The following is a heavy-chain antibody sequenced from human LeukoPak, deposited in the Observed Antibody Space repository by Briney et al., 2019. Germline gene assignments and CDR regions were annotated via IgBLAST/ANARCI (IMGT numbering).Heavy chain of an antibody. CDR2: IKSKTDGGTT. V-gene: IGHV3-15*01. J-gene: IGHJ5*02. D-gene: IGHD3-22*01. Sequence: GGSLRLFCAASGFTFSNAWMSWVRQAPGQGLEWVGRIKSKTDGGTTVYATRTKGKFNISRDDSKNTLYLLINGLKTEDTAVYDCTTYRNYDSSGFDPWGQGTLVTVSS. CDR3: TTYRNYDSSGFDP. CDR1: GFTFSNAW.